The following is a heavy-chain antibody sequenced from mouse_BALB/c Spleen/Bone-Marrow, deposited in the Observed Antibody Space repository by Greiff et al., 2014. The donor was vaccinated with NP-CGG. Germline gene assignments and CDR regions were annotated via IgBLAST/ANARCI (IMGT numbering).Heavy chain of an antibody. CDR2: INPNTDYT. D-gene: IGHD4-1*01. CDR1: GYTFSSYW. J-gene: IGHJ4*01. Sequence: VQLQQSGAELAKPGASVKMSCKASGYTFSSYWMHWVKQRPGQGLEWIGYINPNTDYTEYNQKFKDKATLTADKSSSTACMQLSSLTSEDSAVYYCARKGLGLAMDYWGQGTSVTVSS. V-gene: IGHV1-7*01. CDR3: ARKGLGLAMDY.